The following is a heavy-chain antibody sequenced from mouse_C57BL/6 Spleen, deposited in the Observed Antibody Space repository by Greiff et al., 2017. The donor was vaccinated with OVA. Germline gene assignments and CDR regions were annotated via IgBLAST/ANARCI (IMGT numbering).Heavy chain of an antibody. Sequence: LEESGPELVKPGASVKISCKASGYAFSSSWMNWVKQRPGKGLEWIGRIYPGDGDTNYNGKFKGKATLTADKSSSTAYMQLSSLTSEDSAVYFCARSYDYDAVDYWGQGTTLTVSS. CDR2: IYPGDGDT. CDR1: GYAFSSSW. CDR3: ARSYDYDAVDY. V-gene: IGHV1-82*01. J-gene: IGHJ2*01. D-gene: IGHD2-4*01.